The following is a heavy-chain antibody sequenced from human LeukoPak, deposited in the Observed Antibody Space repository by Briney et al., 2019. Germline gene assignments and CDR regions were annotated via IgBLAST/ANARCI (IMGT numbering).Heavy chain of an antibody. CDR2: IIPIFGTA. Sequence: SVKVSCKASGGTFSSYAISWVRQAPGQGLEWMGGIIPIFGTANYAQKFPGRVTITADESTSTAYMELSSLRSEDTAVYYCARSHYDSSGYYDYWGQGTLVTVSS. CDR3: ARSHYDSSGYYDY. J-gene: IGHJ4*02. V-gene: IGHV1-69*13. CDR1: GGTFSSYA. D-gene: IGHD3-22*01.